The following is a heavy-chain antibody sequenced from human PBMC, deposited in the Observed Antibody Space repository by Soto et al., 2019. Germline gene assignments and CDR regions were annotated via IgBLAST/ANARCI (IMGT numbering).Heavy chain of an antibody. CDR1: GFTFSSYW. CDR2: INGGGSST. V-gene: IGHV3-74*01. Sequence: GGSLRLSCAASGFTFSSYWMHWVRQAPGKGLEWVSPINGGGSSTNYADSVKGRFTISRDNSKNTLYLQMNSLRAEDTAVYYCAKDNSSGWYTNFRGMDVWGQGTTVTVSS. CDR3: AKDNSSGWYTNFRGMDV. D-gene: IGHD6-19*01. J-gene: IGHJ6*02.